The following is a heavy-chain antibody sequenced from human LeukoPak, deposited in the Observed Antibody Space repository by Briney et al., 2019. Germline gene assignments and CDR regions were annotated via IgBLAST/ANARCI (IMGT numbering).Heavy chain of an antibody. V-gene: IGHV3-30*18. Sequence: GGSLRLSRAASGFTFSSYGMHWVRQAPGKGLEWVAVISYDGSNKYYADSVKGRFTISRDNSKNTLYLQMNSLRAEDTAVYYCAKGPGGGSSRVYFQHWGQGTLVTVSS. D-gene: IGHD1-26*01. CDR1: GFTFSSYG. J-gene: IGHJ1*01. CDR3: AKGPGGGSSRVYFQH. CDR2: ISYDGSNK.